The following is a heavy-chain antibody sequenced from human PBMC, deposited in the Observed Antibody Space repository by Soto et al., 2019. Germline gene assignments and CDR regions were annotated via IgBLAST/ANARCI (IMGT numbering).Heavy chain of an antibody. D-gene: IGHD3-22*01. V-gene: IGHV1-46*01. CDR3: SRDPYYSTFYDSSGQDAFDI. CDR1: GYTFTSYY. CDR2: INPSGGST. J-gene: IGHJ3*02. Sequence: GASVKVSCKASGYTFTSYYMHWVRQAPGQGLEWMAIINPSGGSTSYAQKFQGRVTMTRDTSTSTVYMELSSLRSEDTAVYYCSRDPYYSTFYDSSGQDAFDIWGQGTMVTVSS.